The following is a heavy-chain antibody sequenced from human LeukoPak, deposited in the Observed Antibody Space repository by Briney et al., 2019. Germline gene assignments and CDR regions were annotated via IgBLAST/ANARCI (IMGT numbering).Heavy chain of an antibody. CDR2: ISSSSSYI. D-gene: IGHD2-2*01. V-gene: IGHV3-21*01. CDR1: GFTFSDYY. Sequence: GGSLRLSCAASGFTFSDYYMTWVRQAPGKGLEWVSSISSSSSYIYYADSVKGRFTISRDNAKNSLYLQMNSLRAEDTAVYYCARDPTSWDYYYGMDVWGQGTTVTVSS. J-gene: IGHJ6*02. CDR3: ARDPTSWDYYYGMDV.